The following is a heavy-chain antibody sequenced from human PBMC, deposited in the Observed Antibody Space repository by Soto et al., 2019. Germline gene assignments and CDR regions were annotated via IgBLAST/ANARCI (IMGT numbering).Heavy chain of an antibody. J-gene: IGHJ6*02. D-gene: IGHD3-10*01. CDR3: ARNMDYYYGPGSGNGHGF. Sequence: QVQLVQSGAEVKEPGDSVRVSCEASGYTFTAYYIHWVRQAPGQGLEWMGWINPKFGDTTYAQDFQGRVSMTRDMSSSTVYMEWIRLTSDDTAIYYGARNMDYYYGPGSGNGHGFWGQGTTVTVFS. V-gene: IGHV1-2*02. CDR1: GYTFTAYY. CDR2: INPKFGDT.